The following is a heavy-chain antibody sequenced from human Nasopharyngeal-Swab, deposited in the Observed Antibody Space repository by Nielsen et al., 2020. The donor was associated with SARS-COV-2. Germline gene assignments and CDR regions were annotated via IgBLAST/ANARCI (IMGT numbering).Heavy chain of an antibody. J-gene: IGHJ6*03. D-gene: IGHD3-10*01. CDR2: IYYSGST. Sequence: SETLSLTCTVSGGSIRSGGYYWSWIRQHPGKGLEWIGYIYYSGSTYYNPSLKSRVTISVDTSKNQFSLKLSSVTAADTAVYYCARERELWFGADYYYYYYMDVWGKGTTVTVSS. V-gene: IGHV4-31*03. CDR3: ARERELWFGADYYYYYYMDV. CDR1: GGSIRSGGYY.